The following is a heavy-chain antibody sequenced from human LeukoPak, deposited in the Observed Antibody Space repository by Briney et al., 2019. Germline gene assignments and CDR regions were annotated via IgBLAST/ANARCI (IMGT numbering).Heavy chain of an antibody. Sequence: SETLSLTCAVYGGSFSGYYWSWIRQPPGKGLEWIGEINHSGSTNYNPSLKSRVTISVDTSKNQFSLKLSSVTAADTAVYYCARRPVRGYSGPSEEYYYYYYMDVWGKGTTVTVSS. CDR2: INHSGST. CDR3: ARRPVRGYSGPSEEYYYYYYMDV. J-gene: IGHJ6*03. CDR1: GGSFSGYY. D-gene: IGHD5-12*01. V-gene: IGHV4-34*01.